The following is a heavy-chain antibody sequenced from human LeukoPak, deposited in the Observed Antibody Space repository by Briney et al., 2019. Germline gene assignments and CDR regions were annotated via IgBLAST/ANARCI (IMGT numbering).Heavy chain of an antibody. CDR2: ISTGSSYI. CDR3: TGRPIAATAYYFDY. Sequence: GGSLRLSCAASGFTFSSYSMNWVRQAPGKGLEWVSSISTGSSYIYYADSVKGRFTISRDNAKNSLYLQMNSLRAEDTAVYYCTGRPIAATAYYFDYWGQGTLVTVSS. CDR1: GFTFSSYS. V-gene: IGHV3-21*01. D-gene: IGHD6-6*01. J-gene: IGHJ4*02.